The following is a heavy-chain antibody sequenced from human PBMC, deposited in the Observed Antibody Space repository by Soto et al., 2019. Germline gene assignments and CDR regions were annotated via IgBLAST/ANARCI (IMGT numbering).Heavy chain of an antibody. CDR3: ARDYSSSSGHYYYGMDV. J-gene: IGHJ6*02. V-gene: IGHV3-21*01. CDR2: ISSSSSYI. CDR1: GFTFSSYS. D-gene: IGHD6-6*01. Sequence: GGSLRLSCAASGFTFSSYSMNWVRQAPGKGLEWVSSISSSSSYIYYADSVKGRFTISRDNAKNSLYLQMNSLRAEDTAVYYCARDYSSSSGHYYYGMDVWGQGTTVTVSS.